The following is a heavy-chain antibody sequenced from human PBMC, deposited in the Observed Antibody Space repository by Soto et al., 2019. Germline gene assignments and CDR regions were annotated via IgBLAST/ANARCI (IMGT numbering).Heavy chain of an antibody. CDR2: IYYSGST. V-gene: IGHV4-59*01. J-gene: IGHJ3*02. CDR3: ARGGRITMVRGVIFDAFDI. CDR1: GGSISSDY. Sequence: PSETLSLTCTVSGGSISSDYWSWIRQPPGKGLEWIGYIYYSGSTNYNPSLKSRVTISVDTSKNQFSLKLSSVTAADTAVYYCARGGRITMVRGVIFDAFDIWGQGTMVTVS. D-gene: IGHD3-10*01.